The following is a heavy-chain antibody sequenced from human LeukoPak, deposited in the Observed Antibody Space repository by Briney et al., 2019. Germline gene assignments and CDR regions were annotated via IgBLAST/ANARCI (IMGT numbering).Heavy chain of an antibody. CDR3: ARDREQWLGRRWFDS. D-gene: IGHD6-19*01. CDR2: ISRSDSTI. CDR1: GFNLGDYY. Sequence: GGSLRLSCAASGFNLGDYYMTWIRQAPGKGLEWVSYISRSDSTIYYADSVKGRFTISRDNAKNSLYLQMNSLRAEDTAVYYCARDREQWLGRRWFDSWGQGTLVTVPS. J-gene: IGHJ5*01. V-gene: IGHV3-11*01.